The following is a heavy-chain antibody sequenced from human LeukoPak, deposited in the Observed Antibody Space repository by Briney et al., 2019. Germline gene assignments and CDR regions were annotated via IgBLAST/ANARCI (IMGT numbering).Heavy chain of an antibody. J-gene: IGHJ4*02. CDR3: TRSSGWYNHFDY. D-gene: IGHD3-22*01. CDR1: GFTFDDYA. Sequence: PGGSLRLSCAASGFTFDDYAMHWVRQAPGKGLEWVSGISWNSGSIDYADSVKGRFIITRDNARNSLYLQMNSLTDEDMALYFCTRSSGWYNHFDYWGQGTLVTVS. CDR2: ISWNSGSI. V-gene: IGHV3-9*03.